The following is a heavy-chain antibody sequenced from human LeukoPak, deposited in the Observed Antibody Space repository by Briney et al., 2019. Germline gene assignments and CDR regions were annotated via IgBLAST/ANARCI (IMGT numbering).Heavy chain of an antibody. CDR3: ARGDDSGYYDYFDY. V-gene: IGHV3-53*01. D-gene: IGHD3-22*01. CDR1: GFTVDSNY. Sequence: GGSLRLSCAASGFTVDSNYLSWVRQAPGKGLEWASTIYTGGNTYYAASVKGRFTISRDFSKNTVFLHMNSLRAEDTAMYYCARGDDSGYYDYFDYWGQGALVTVSS. CDR2: IYTGGNT. J-gene: IGHJ4*02.